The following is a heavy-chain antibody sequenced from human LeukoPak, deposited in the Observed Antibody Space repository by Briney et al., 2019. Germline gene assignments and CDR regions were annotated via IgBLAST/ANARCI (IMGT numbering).Heavy chain of an antibody. V-gene: IGHV3-23*01. Sequence: GGSLRLSCAASGFTFSTYAMNWVRQAPGKGLEWVSAINESGGRTYYADSVKGRFTISRDNSKNTLYLQMNSLRAEDTAVYYCARDEYSSSSGLDPWGQGTLVTVSS. D-gene: IGHD6-6*01. CDR1: GFTFSTYA. CDR3: ARDEYSSSSGLDP. J-gene: IGHJ5*02. CDR2: INESGGRT.